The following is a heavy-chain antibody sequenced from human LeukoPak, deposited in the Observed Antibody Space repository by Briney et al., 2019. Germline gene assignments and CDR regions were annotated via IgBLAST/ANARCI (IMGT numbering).Heavy chain of an antibody. Sequence: GGSLRLSCAASGFSFSMYSMSWIRQVPGKGLEWVSVISDNGAVTFYGDSVKGRFTISRDNSKNTLYLQMNSLRAEDTAVYYCARDLDRDIVVVPAAIFYYWGQGTLVTVSS. CDR1: GFSFSMYS. V-gene: IGHV3-23*01. CDR2: ISDNGAVT. J-gene: IGHJ4*02. D-gene: IGHD2-2*01. CDR3: ARDLDRDIVVVPAAIFYY.